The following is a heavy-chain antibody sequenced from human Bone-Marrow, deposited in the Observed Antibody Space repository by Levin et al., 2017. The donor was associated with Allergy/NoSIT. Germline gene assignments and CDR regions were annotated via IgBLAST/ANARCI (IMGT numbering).Heavy chain of an antibody. CDR1: GYTFTNYP. D-gene: IGHD2-21*02. V-gene: IGHV1-3*01. CDR3: ARGSSCGGDCHSFDY. Sequence: ASVKVSCKTSGYTFTNYPIHWVRQAPGQRPEWMGWITAGTGNTKYSQKFQGRVTITRDTSATTAYMALSSLRSEDTAVYYCARGSSCGGDCHSFDYWGRGTLVTVSS. CDR2: ITAGTGNT. J-gene: IGHJ4*02.